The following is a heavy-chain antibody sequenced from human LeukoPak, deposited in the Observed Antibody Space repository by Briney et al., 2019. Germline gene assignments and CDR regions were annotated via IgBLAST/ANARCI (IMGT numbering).Heavy chain of an antibody. V-gene: IGHV1-69*02. CDR1: GGTFSSYT. Sequence: SVKVSCKASGGTFSSYTISWVRQASGQGLEWMGRIIPILGIANYAQKFQGRVTITADKSTSTAYMELSSLRSEDTAVYYCAQTTPPYCSSTSRYSGNWFDPWGQGTLVTVSS. CDR2: IIPILGIA. CDR3: AQTTPPYCSSTSRYSGNWFDP. D-gene: IGHD2-2*01. J-gene: IGHJ5*02.